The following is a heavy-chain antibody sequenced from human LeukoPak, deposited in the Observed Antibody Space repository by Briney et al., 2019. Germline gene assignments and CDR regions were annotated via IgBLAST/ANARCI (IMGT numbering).Heavy chain of an antibody. Sequence: TSETLSLTCTVSGGSISSYYWGWIRQPPGKGLEWIGSIYYSGSTYYNPSLKSRVTISVDTSKNQFSLKLSSVTAADTAVYYCARVEDKPLWGQGTLVTVSS. CDR2: IYYSGST. J-gene: IGHJ4*02. D-gene: IGHD3-3*01. CDR3: ARVEDKPL. V-gene: IGHV4-39*07. CDR1: GGSISSYY.